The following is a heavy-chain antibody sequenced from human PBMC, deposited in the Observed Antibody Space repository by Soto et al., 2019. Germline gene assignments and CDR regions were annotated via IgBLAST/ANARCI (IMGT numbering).Heavy chain of an antibody. J-gene: IGHJ6*03. CDR3: TREVTGTDYYYYYMDV. Sequence: EVQLVESGGGLVKPGGSLRLSCAASGFTFSAYNMNWVRQAPGKGLEWVSSISNGNTYISYAGSVKGRFTISRDDAKSSLYLQMNSLRAEDTAVYYCTREVTGTDYYYYYMDVWGKGTTVTVSS. V-gene: IGHV3-21*01. CDR1: GFTFSAYN. D-gene: IGHD1-20*01. CDR2: ISNGNTYI.